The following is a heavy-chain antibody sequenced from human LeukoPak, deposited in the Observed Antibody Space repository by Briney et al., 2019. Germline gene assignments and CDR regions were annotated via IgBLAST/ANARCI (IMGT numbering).Heavy chain of an antibody. J-gene: IGHJ4*02. CDR1: GGSISSGGYY. CDR2: IYYSGGT. CDR3: ARYGDYTADY. Sequence: SQTLSLTCTVSGGSISSGGYYWSWIRQHPGKGLEWIGYIYYSGGTYYNPSLKSRVTISVDTPKNQFSLKLSSVTAADTAVYYCARYGDYTADYWGQGTLVTVSS. D-gene: IGHD2-21*02. V-gene: IGHV4-31*03.